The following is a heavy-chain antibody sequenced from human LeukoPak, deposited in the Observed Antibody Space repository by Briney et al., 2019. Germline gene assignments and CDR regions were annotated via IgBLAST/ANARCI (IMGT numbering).Heavy chain of an antibody. J-gene: IGHJ4*02. CDR3: ARARNDYDSNGFSVLEY. CDR1: GISFSSHG. CDR2: IWYDGSNI. Sequence: PGTSLRLSCAASGISFSSHGMHWVRQAPGKGLEWVAVIWYDGSNIYYADSVKGRFTISRDNSKNTLYPQMNSLRAEDTALYYCARARNDYDSNGFSVLEYWGQGTLVTVSS. V-gene: IGHV3-33*01. D-gene: IGHD3-22*01.